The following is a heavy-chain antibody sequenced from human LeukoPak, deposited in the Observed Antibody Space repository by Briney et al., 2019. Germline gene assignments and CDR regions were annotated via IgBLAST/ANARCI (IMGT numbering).Heavy chain of an antibody. CDR1: GGAISSSSYY. V-gene: IGHV4-39*01. J-gene: IGHJ5*02. CDR3: ASVLLRHNWFDP. D-gene: IGHD3-10*01. Sequence: PSETLSLTCTVSGGAISSSSYYSGWVRQPPGKGLEWIVSIYYSGSTYYNPSLKGRVTISVDTSKNQFSRKLSSVTAADTAVYYCASVLLRHNWFDPWGQGTLVTVSS. CDR2: IYYSGST.